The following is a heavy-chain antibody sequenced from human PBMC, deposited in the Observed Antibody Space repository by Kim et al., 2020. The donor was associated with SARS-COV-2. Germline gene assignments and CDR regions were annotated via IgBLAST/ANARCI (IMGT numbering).Heavy chain of an antibody. CDR3: AREQVPMVRGVRSAFDI. Sequence: ASVKVSCKASGYTFTGYSMHWVRQAPGQGLEWMGWINPNSGSPNYAQKFQGRVTITMDTSISTAYLELSSLRSDDTAVYYCAREQVPMVRGVRSAFDIWGQGTMVTVSS. D-gene: IGHD3-10*01. V-gene: IGHV1-2*02. CDR2: INPNSGSP. CDR1: GYTFTGYS. J-gene: IGHJ3*02.